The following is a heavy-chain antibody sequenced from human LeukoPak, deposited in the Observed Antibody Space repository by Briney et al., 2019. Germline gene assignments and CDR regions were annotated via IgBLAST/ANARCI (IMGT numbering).Heavy chain of an antibody. J-gene: IGHJ6*02. CDR3: ARGPGTAMAAGYHGLDV. Sequence: SETLSLTCAVYGGSFSGYYWSWIRQPPGKGLEWIGEINHSGSTNYNPSLKSRVTISVDTSKNQFSLKLSSVTAADTAVYYCARGPGTAMAAGYHGLDVWGQGTTVTVSS. D-gene: IGHD5-18*01. CDR1: GGSFSGYY. V-gene: IGHV4-34*01. CDR2: INHSGST.